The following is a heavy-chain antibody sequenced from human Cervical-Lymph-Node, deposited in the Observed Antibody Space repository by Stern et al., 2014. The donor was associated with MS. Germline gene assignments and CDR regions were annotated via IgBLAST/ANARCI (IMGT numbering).Heavy chain of an antibody. Sequence: ESGPALVKPTQTLTLTCTFSGFSLSTSGMCVTWIRQPPGKALEWLARIDWDDDKYYSTSLRTRLTISKDTSKNQVVLTMTNMDPVDTATYYYARIRRSGIGPLSVTFDYWGQGTLVTVSS. J-gene: IGHJ4*02. D-gene: IGHD6-13*01. CDR2: IDWDDDK. CDR3: ARIRRSGIGPLSVTFDY. CDR1: GFSLSTSGMC. V-gene: IGHV2-70*11.